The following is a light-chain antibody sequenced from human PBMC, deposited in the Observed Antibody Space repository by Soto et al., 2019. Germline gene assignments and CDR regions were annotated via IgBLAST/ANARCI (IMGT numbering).Light chain of an antibody. V-gene: IGKV3-11*01. J-gene: IGKJ1*01. Sequence: ETVLTQSPATLSLSPGERATLSCRASQSISSYLAWYQQKPGQAPRLLIYDASNRATGIPARFSGSGSGTDFTLTISSLEPEDFAVYYCQQFYSGLWTFGQGTKVEIK. CDR2: DAS. CDR3: QQFYSGLWT. CDR1: QSISSY.